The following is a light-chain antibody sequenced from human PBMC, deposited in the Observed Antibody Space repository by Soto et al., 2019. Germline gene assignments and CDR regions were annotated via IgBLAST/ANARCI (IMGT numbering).Light chain of an antibody. V-gene: IGLV2-14*01. CDR2: EVS. CDR3: SSYSSSSTVV. J-gene: IGLJ2*01. CDR1: SSDIGDYNY. Sequence: QSVLTQPASVSGSPGQSITISCTGTSSDIGDYNYVSWYQQHPGKAPKLMIFEVSYRPSGVSNRFSGSKSGNTASLTISGLQAEDEADYYCSSYSSSSTVVFGGGTKLTVL.